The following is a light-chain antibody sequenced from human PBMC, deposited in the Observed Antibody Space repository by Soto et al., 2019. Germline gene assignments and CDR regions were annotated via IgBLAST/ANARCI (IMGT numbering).Light chain of an antibody. Sequence: QSVLAQPPSVSGSPGQRVTISCSGSSSNIGADFPVHWYQQLPGTAPKLLIYDGVYRPSGVPDRSSGSKSGTSASLAITGLQAEDEADYYYQSYEKSLSGPVYVFGSGTKVTGL. V-gene: IGLV1-40*01. CDR1: SSNIGADFP. CDR3: QSYEKSLSGPVYV. CDR2: DGV. J-gene: IGLJ1*01.